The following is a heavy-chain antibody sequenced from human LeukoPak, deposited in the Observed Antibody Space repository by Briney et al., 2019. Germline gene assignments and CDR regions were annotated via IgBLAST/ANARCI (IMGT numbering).Heavy chain of an antibody. CDR3: AKDGETIFGVVISPVDY. Sequence: GGSLRLSCAASGFTFSSYAMSWVRQAPGKGLEWVSAISGSGGSTYYADSVKGRFTISRDNSKNTLYLQMNSLRAEDTAVYYCAKDGETIFGVVISPVDYWGQGTLVTVSS. V-gene: IGHV3-23*01. J-gene: IGHJ4*02. D-gene: IGHD3-3*01. CDR2: ISGSGGST. CDR1: GFTFSSYA.